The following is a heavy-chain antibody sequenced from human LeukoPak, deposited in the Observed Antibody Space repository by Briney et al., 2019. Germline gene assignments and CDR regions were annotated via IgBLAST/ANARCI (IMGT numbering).Heavy chain of an antibody. D-gene: IGHD6-6*01. V-gene: IGHV3-7*01. CDR1: GFTFSDYW. J-gene: IGHJ4*02. CDR2: IKQDGGQR. Sequence: GGSLRLSCTASGFTFSDYWMTWVRQAPGKGPEWVANIKQDGGQRYYVDSVRGRFTISRDNAKNSLFLQMNGLGAEDTAVYYCARRGGSSSRRSPIDYWGQGTLVTVSS. CDR3: ARRGGSSSRRSPIDY.